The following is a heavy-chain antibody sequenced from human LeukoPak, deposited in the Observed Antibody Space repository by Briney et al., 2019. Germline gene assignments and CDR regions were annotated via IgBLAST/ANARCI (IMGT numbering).Heavy chain of an antibody. CDR2: ISWNSGSI. J-gene: IGHJ4*02. D-gene: IGHD3-22*01. V-gene: IGHV3-9*01. CDR3: AKDKGSYYDSSGYYDY. CDR1: GFTFDDYA. Sequence: PGGSLRLSYAASGFTFDDYAMHWVRQAPGKGLEWVSGISWNSGSIGYADSVKGRFTISRDNAKNSLYLQMNSLRAEDTALYYCAKDKGSYYDSSGYYDYWGQGTLVTVSS.